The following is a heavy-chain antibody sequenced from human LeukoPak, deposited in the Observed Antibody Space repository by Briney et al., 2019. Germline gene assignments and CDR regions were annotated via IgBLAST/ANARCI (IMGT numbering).Heavy chain of an antibody. CDR2: IYYSGST. D-gene: IGHD6-19*01. CDR1: GGSISSSSYY. J-gene: IGHJ4*02. Sequence: NPSETLSLTCTVSGGSISSSSYYWGWIRQPPGKGLEWIGSIYYSGSTYYNPSLKSRVTISVDTSKNQFSLKLSSVPASDTASYYCAPLYHAVAGFDDWGPGTLVTVSS. CDR3: APLYHAVAGFDD. V-gene: IGHV4-39*01.